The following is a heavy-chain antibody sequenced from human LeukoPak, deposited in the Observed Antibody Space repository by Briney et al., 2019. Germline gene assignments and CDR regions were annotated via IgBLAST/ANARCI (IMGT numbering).Heavy chain of an antibody. CDR1: GYTFTSYG. CDR2: ISAYNGNT. CDR3: ARDRGLLSGSYNWFDP. J-gene: IGHJ5*02. V-gene: IGHV1-18*01. Sequence: GATVKVSCKASGYTFTSYGISWVRQAPGQGLEWMGWISAYNGNTNYAQKLQGRVTMTTDTSTSTAYMELRSLRSDDTAVYYCARDRGLLSGSYNWFDPWGQGTLVNVSS. D-gene: IGHD1-26*01.